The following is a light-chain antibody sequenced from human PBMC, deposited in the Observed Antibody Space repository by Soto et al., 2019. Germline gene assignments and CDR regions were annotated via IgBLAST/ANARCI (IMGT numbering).Light chain of an antibody. Sequence: EIVLTQSPATLSLSPGERATLSCRATQNLSTFLAWYQQKAGQAPRLLIYDASNRATGIPDRFSGSGSGTYFTLTISKLEPEDSAVYYCQQRSIWPLTFGGGTKVDIK. J-gene: IGKJ4*01. CDR1: QNLSTF. CDR3: QQRSIWPLT. V-gene: IGKV3-11*01. CDR2: DAS.